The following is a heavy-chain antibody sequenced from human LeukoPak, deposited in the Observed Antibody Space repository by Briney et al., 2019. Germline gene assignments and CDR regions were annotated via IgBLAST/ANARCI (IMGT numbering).Heavy chain of an antibody. CDR3: ARDSYYDFWSGYDPLRDYYYYYGMDV. V-gene: IGHV3-21*01. J-gene: IGHJ6*02. Sequence: GGSLRLSCAASGFTFSSYSMDWVRQAPGKGLEWVSSISSSSSYIYYADSVKGRFTISRDNAKNSLYLQMNSLRAEDTAVYYCARDSYYDFWSGYDPLRDYYYYYGMDVWGQGTTVTVSS. CDR1: GFTFSSYS. D-gene: IGHD3-3*01. CDR2: ISSSSSYI.